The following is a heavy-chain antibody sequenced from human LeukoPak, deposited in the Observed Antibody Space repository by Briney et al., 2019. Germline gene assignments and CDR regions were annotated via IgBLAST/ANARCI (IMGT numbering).Heavy chain of an antibody. CDR3: ARRGRSSKARIYNWFDP. CDR1: GGSLSGYY. D-gene: IGHD3-10*01. J-gene: IGHJ5*02. CDR2: IIPSGTS. V-gene: IGHV4-34*12. Sequence: SETLSLTCAVHGGSLSGYYWTWIRQPPGKGLEWLGEIIPSGTSNYNPSLKNRLTMSFDTSTNHFSLKLSSVTAADTAVYYCARRGRSSKARIYNWFDPWGQGTLVSVSS.